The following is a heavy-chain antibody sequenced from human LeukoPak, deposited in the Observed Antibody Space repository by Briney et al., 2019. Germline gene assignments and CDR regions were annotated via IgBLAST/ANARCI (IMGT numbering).Heavy chain of an antibody. CDR2: IYTSGST. D-gene: IGHD2-21*01. CDR1: GGSFSSYY. V-gene: IGHV4-4*07. CDR3: ARVRPGVGIGSDWFDP. Sequence: KSAETLTLTCTVSGGSFSSYYWSWLRQSAGKGLEWIGRIYTSGSTNYIPSLKSRVTMSVDTSKNQFSLKLSSVTAADTAVYYCARVRPGVGIGSDWFDPWGQGTLVTVSS. J-gene: IGHJ5*02.